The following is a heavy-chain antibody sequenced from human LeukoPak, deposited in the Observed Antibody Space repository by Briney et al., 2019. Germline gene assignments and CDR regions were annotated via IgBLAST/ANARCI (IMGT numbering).Heavy chain of an antibody. CDR1: GYSFTSYW. CDR3: ARAGKDIVVVPAAIQLDY. Sequence: GESLKISCKGSGYSFTSYWIGWVRQMPGKGLEWMGIIYPGDSDTRYSPSFQGQVTISADKSISTAYLQWSSLKASDTAMYYCARAGKDIVVVPAAIQLDYWGQGTLVTVSS. J-gene: IGHJ4*02. V-gene: IGHV5-51*01. CDR2: IYPGDSDT. D-gene: IGHD2-2*02.